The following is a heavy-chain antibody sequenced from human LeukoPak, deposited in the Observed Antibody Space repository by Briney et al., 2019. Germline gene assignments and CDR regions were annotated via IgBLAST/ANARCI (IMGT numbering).Heavy chain of an antibody. Sequence: GGSLRLSCAASGYTFSSYGMHWVRQAPGKGLEWVAVISYDGSKKYYADSVKGRFTISRDNSKNTLYLQMNSLRAEDTALYYCAKDLDYYNAGSYYPDYWGQGTLVTVSS. CDR2: ISYDGSKK. CDR3: AKDLDYYNAGSYYPDY. V-gene: IGHV3-30*18. D-gene: IGHD3-10*01. J-gene: IGHJ4*02. CDR1: GYTFSSYG.